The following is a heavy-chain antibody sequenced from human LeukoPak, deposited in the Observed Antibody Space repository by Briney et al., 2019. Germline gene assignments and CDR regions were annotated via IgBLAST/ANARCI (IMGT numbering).Heavy chain of an antibody. Sequence: SGGXXXSGDYYWSWIRQPPGKGLEWIGYIYYSGSTYYNPSLKSRVTISVDTSKNQFSLKLSSVTAADTAVYYCARERAVVTAFDIWGQGTMVTVSS. J-gene: IGHJ3*02. V-gene: IGHV4-30-4*01. CDR1: GGXXXSGDYY. CDR3: ARERAVVTAFDI. CDR2: IYYSGST. D-gene: IGHD2-21*02.